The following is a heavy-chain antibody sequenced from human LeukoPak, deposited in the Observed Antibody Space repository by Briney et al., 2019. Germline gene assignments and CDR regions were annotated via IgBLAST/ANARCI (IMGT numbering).Heavy chain of an antibody. Sequence: ASVKVSCKASGYTFTSYGINWVRQATGQGLEWMGWMNPNSGNTGYAQKFQGRITMTRNTSISTAYMELSSLRSEDTAVYYCARDPPKGSYPDAFDIWGQGTMVTVSS. CDR3: ARDPPKGSYPDAFDI. CDR2: MNPNSGNT. CDR1: GYTFTSYG. V-gene: IGHV1-8*01. J-gene: IGHJ3*02. D-gene: IGHD1-26*01.